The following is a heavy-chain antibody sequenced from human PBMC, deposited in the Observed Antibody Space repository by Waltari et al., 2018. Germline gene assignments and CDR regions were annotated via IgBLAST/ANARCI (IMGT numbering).Heavy chain of an antibody. CDR1: GYTFTSYD. D-gene: IGHD3-10*01. V-gene: IGHV1-8*03. Sequence: QVQLVQSGAEVKKPGASVKVSCKASGYTFTSYDINWVRQATGQGLEWMGWMNPNSGNTGYAQKFQGRVTITRNTSISTAYMELSSLRSEDTAVYYCARGEGSGPYYGGHLFESEAFDIWGQGTMVTVSS. CDR2: MNPNSGNT. J-gene: IGHJ3*02. CDR3: ARGEGSGPYYGGHLFESEAFDI.